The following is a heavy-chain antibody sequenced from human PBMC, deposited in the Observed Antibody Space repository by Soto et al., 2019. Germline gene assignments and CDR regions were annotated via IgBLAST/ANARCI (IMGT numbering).Heavy chain of an antibody. CDR2: INPNSGGT. Sequence: GASVKVSCKASGYTFTGYYMHWVRQAPGQGLEWMGWINPNSGGTNYAQKFQGRVTMTRDTSISTAYMELSRLRSDDTAVYYCARDAGPTYYDILTGYYSFDYWGQGTLVTVSS. V-gene: IGHV1-2*02. J-gene: IGHJ4*02. D-gene: IGHD3-9*01. CDR3: ARDAGPTYYDILTGYYSFDY. CDR1: GYTFTGYY.